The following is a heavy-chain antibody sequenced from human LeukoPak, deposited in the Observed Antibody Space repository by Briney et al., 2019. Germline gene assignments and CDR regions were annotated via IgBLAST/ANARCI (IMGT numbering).Heavy chain of an antibody. Sequence: ASVNVSCKASGYTFTSNGISWVRQAPGQGLEWMGGITPYNGKTIYGRKFQGRFTVTTDTATDTAYMELRSLRSDDTATYYCARDSVFCGSSTCYSFFDFWGPGTLVTVSS. CDR2: ITPYNGKT. CDR3: ARDSVFCGSSTCYSFFDF. CDR1: GYTFTSNG. D-gene: IGHD2-2*01. V-gene: IGHV1-18*01. J-gene: IGHJ4*02.